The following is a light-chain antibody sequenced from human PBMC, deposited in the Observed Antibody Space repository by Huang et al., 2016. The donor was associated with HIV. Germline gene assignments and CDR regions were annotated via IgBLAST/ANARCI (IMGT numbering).Light chain of an antibody. J-gene: IGKJ3*01. Sequence: EIVLTQSPATLSLSPGEGATLSCRANESVRNFLAWYQKNPGQAPRLIIHGASNRSAGVTTRFSGTGCRTDFTLIINSLEPEDFGFYYCQQRDIWPLTFGPGTKVDIK. CDR1: ESVRNF. V-gene: IGKV3-11*01. CDR2: GAS. CDR3: QQRDIWPLT.